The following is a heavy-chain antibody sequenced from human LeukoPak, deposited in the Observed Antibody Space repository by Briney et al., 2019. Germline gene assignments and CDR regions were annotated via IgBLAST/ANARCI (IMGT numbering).Heavy chain of an antibody. D-gene: IGHD5-12*01. CDR1: GFTFSTYA. V-gene: IGHV3-23*01. Sequence: PGRSLRLSCAASGFTFSTYAMTWVRPAPGNGLEWVSAVRGSGTDTYYADSVKGRFTISRDNSKNTLYLQMNSLRAEDTAIYYCAKTSRRDSAYDSPFDYWGQGTLVTVSS. CDR2: VRGSGTDT. CDR3: AKTSRRDSAYDSPFDY. J-gene: IGHJ4*02.